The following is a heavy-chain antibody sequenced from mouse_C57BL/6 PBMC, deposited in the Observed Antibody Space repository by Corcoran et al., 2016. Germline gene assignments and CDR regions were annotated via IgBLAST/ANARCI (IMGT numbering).Heavy chain of an antibody. CDR1: GYTFTTYG. V-gene: IGHV9-3*01. CDR3: ARGDCDY. J-gene: IGHJ2*01. Sequence: QIQLVQSGPELKKPGETVKISCKASGYTFTTYGMSWVKQAPGKGLKWMGWINTYSGVPTYADDFKGRFAFSLETSASTAYLQINNLKNEDTATYFCARGDCDYWGQGTTHTVSS. CDR2: INTYSGVP.